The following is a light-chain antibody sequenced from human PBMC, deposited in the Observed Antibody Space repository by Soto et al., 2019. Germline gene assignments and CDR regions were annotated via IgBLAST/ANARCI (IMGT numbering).Light chain of an antibody. Sequence: DIILTQSPAIASVSPGERATLSCRASRSVSTNLAWYQHKHGQAPRLLIYGASTRVTDIPARFSGSGSGTDFTLTINYLKSEDFGVYYCQQYDKSLPPVTFGGGTKVKI. CDR3: QQYDKSLPPVT. J-gene: IGKJ4*01. CDR2: GAS. CDR1: RSVSTN. V-gene: IGKV3-15*01.